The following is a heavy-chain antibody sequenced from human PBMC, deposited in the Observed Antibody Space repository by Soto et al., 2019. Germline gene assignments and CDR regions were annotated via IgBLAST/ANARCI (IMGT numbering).Heavy chain of an antibody. CDR3: ASPTTPSFNNWLDP. CDR2: IYYSGSA. CDR1: GGSISSSSYY. V-gene: IGHV4-39*01. Sequence: PSETLSLTCTVSGGSISSSSYYWGWIRQPPGKGLEWIGSIYYSGSAYYNPSLKSRVTISVDTSKNQFSLKLSSVTAADTAVYYCASPTTPSFNNWLDPWGQGTLVTVSS. J-gene: IGHJ5*02. D-gene: IGHD1-1*01.